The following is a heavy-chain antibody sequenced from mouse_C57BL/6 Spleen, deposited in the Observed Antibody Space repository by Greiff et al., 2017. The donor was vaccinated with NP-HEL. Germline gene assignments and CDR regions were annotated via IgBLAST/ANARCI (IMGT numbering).Heavy chain of an antibody. D-gene: IGHD1-1*01. CDR1: GFSLTSYG. J-gene: IGHJ4*01. Sequence: VQLVESGPGLVQPSQCLSITCTVSGFSLTSYGVHWVRPSPGKGLEWLGVIWRGGSTDYNAAFMSRLSITKDNSKSQVFFKMNSLQADDTAIYYCAKGVVAHYYAMDYWGQGTSVTVSS. V-gene: IGHV2-5*01. CDR2: IWRGGST. CDR3: AKGVVAHYYAMDY.